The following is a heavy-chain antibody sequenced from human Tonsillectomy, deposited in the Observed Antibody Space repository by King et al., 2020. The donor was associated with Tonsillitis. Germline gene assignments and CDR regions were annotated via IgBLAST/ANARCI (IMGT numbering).Heavy chain of an antibody. J-gene: IGHJ4*02. Sequence: VQLVQSGAEVKKPGASVKVSCKASGYTFTSYGISWVRQAPGQGLEWMGWINTYNDNTNYAQKLQGRVTMTTDTATSTAYMELRSLRSDDTAVYYCARDVVYYYGSGSPPGYWGQGTLVTVSS. CDR1: GYTFTSYG. V-gene: IGHV1-18*01. D-gene: IGHD3-10*01. CDR2: INTYNDNT. CDR3: ARDVVYYYGSGSPPGY.